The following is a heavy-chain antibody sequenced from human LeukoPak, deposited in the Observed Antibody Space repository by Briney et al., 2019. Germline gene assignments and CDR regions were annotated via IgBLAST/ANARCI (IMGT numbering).Heavy chain of an antibody. CDR3: ARVPRIQLWPTGYYYGMDV. D-gene: IGHD5-18*01. J-gene: IGHJ6*02. CDR1: GGTFSSYA. V-gene: IGHV1-69*13. Sequence: ASVKVSCKASGGTFSSYAISWVRQAPGQGLEWMGGIIPIFGTANYAQKFQGRVTITADESTSTAYMELSSLRSEDTAVYYCARVPRIQLWPTGYYYGMDVWGQGTTVTVSS. CDR2: IIPIFGTA.